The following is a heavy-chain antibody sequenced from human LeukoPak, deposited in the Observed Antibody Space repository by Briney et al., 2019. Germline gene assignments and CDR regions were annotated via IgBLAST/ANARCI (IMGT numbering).Heavy chain of an antibody. V-gene: IGHV1-8*03. Sequence: ASVKVSCKASGYTFTSYDINWVRQATGQGLEWMGWMNPNSGNTGYAQKFQGRVTITRNTSISTAYMELSSLRSEDTAVYYCARGIDYYYGSGSYYDYWGQGTLVTVSS. D-gene: IGHD3-10*01. CDR2: MNPNSGNT. CDR1: GYTFTSYD. J-gene: IGHJ4*02. CDR3: ARGIDYYYGSGSYYDY.